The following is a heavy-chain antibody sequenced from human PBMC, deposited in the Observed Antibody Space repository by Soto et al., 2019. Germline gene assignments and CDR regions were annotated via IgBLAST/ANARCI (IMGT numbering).Heavy chain of an antibody. CDR1: GGSFSGYY. Sequence: QVQLQQWGAGLLKPSETLSLTCAVYGGSFSGYYWTWIRQPPGTGLEWIGEINHSGSTNYNPSLTSRVTRSVDTSKNQFSLKLPSVTAADTAVYYCASDKLTGLFDYWGQGTLVTVSS. CDR3: ASDKLTGLFDY. V-gene: IGHV4-34*01. CDR2: INHSGST. J-gene: IGHJ4*02. D-gene: IGHD2-8*02.